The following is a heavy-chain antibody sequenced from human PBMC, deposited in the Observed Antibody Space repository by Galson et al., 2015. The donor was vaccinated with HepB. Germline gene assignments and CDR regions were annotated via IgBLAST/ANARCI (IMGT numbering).Heavy chain of an antibody. V-gene: IGHV3-30*18. CDR3: AKEGIGTYGPCPDY. CDR1: GFIFSSYG. Sequence: SLRLSCAASGFIFSSYGMHWVRQAPGKGLEWVAGISYDGSKKYYADSVKGRFTISRDNPKNMMYLQMSSLSAEDTAVYYCAKEGIGTYGPCPDYWGQGTLVTVSS. D-gene: IGHD3-10*01. CDR2: ISYDGSKK. J-gene: IGHJ4*02.